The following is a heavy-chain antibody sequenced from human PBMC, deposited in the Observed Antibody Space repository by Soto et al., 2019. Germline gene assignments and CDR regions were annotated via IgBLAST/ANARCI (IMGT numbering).Heavy chain of an antibody. V-gene: IGHV4-39*01. Sequence: SETLCLTCAVSGGSISSSNGWSWIRQPPGKGLEWIGSIYYSGSTYYNPSLKSRVTISVDTSKNQFSLKLSSVTAADTAVYYCASPEATTSDYWGQGTLVTVSS. CDR2: IYYSGST. D-gene: IGHD1-26*01. J-gene: IGHJ4*02. CDR3: ASPEATTSDY. CDR1: GGSISSSNG.